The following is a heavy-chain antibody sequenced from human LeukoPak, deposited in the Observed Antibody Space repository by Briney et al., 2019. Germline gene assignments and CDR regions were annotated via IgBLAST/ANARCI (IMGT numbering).Heavy chain of an antibody. Sequence: GGSLRLSCAASGFTFSSYWMHWVRQAPGKGLVWVSRINSDGSSTSYADSVKGRFTISRDNAKNTLYLRMNSLRAEDTAVYYCARSRIAAAGGFDPRGQGTLVTVSS. CDR2: INSDGSST. CDR1: GFTFSSYW. J-gene: IGHJ5*02. CDR3: ARSRIAAAGGFDP. D-gene: IGHD6-13*01. V-gene: IGHV3-74*01.